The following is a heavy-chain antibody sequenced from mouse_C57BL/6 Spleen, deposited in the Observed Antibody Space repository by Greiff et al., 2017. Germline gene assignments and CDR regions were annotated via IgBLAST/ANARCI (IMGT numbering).Heavy chain of an antibody. D-gene: IGHD2-1*01. CDR1: GYSFTGYF. CDR3: ARIYYQKYFDV. J-gene: IGHJ1*03. V-gene: IGHV1-20*01. CDR2: INPYNGDT. Sequence: EVQLQQSGPELVKPGDSVKISCKASGYSFTGYFMNWVMQSHGKSLEWIGRINPYNGDTFYNQKFKGKATLTVDKSSSTAHMELRSLTSEDSAVYYCARIYYQKYFDVWGTGTTVTVSS.